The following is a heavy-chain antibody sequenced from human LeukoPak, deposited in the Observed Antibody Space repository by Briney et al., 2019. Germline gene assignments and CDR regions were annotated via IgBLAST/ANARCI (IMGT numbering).Heavy chain of an antibody. Sequence: SGRSLRLSCAASGLTFDDYAMHWVRQAPGKGLEWVSGISWNSGSIGYADSVKGRFTISRDNAKNSLYLQMNSLRAEDTALYYCAKDTGGYDNQFDYWGQGTLVTVSS. D-gene: IGHD5-12*01. CDR2: ISWNSGSI. V-gene: IGHV3-9*01. J-gene: IGHJ4*02. CDR3: AKDTGGYDNQFDY. CDR1: GLTFDDYA.